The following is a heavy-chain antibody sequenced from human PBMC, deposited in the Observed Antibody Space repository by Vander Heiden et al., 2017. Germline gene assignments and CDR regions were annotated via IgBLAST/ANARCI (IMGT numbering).Heavy chain of an antibody. Sequence: QPQLLESGPGLVKPSETLSLTCTVSGASMRRSDYYWAWLRQSPGKGLEWIASVYYSVNTFYNPSLKSRATISADTSKNKFSLSLKSVTAADTAVYYCASQRYDAEIFYLMYFDYWGQGSLVSVSS. CDR3: ASQRYDAEIFYLMYFDY. D-gene: IGHD3-16*01. CDR1: GASMRRSDYY. CDR2: VYYSVNT. J-gene: IGHJ4*02. V-gene: IGHV4-39*01.